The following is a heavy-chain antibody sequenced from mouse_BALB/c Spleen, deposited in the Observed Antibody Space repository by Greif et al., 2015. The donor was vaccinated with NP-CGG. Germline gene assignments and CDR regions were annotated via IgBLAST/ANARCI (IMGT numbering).Heavy chain of an antibody. J-gene: IGHJ4*01. CDR3: APYDGNAMDY. CDR1: GFNIKDTY. D-gene: IGHD2-12*01. CDR2: IDPANGNT. V-gene: IGHV14-3*02. Sequence: EVKVVDSGAELRKPGASVKLSCTASGFNIKDTYMHWVKQRPEQGLEWIGRIDPANGNTKYDPKFQGKATITADTSSNTAYLQLSSLTSEDTAVYYCAPYDGNAMDYWGQGTSVTVSS.